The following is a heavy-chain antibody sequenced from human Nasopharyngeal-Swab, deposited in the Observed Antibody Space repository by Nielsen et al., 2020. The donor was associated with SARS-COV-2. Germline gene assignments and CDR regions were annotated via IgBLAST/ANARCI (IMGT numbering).Heavy chain of an antibody. D-gene: IGHD2-21*02. CDR1: GFSFSTHA. CDR2: IRGSGGST. Sequence: GSLKISCAASGFSFSTHAMTWIRQAPGKGLEWVSAIRGSGGSTYYADSVKGRFTISRDNSKNTLFLQMNSLRAEDTAVYYCAKDATYCDGDCYPDAFDIWGQGTMVTVSS. J-gene: IGHJ3*02. V-gene: IGHV3-23*01. CDR3: AKDATYCDGDCYPDAFDI.